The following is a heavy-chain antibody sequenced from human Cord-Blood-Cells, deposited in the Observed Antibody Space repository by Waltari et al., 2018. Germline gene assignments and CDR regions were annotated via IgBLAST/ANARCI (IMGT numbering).Heavy chain of an antibody. J-gene: IGHJ1*01. CDR2: INPNSGGT. CDR3: ARIAAAGVEYFQH. CDR1: GYTFTGYS. Sequence: QVQLVQSGAEVKKPGASVKVSCTASGYTFTGYSMHWVRQAPGQGLEWMGWINPNSGGTNYAQKFQGRVTMTRDTSISTAYMELSRLRSDDTAVYYCARIAAAGVEYFQHWGQGTLVTVSS. V-gene: IGHV1-2*02. D-gene: IGHD6-13*01.